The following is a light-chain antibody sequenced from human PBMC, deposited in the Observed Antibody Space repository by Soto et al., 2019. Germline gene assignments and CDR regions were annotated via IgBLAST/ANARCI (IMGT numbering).Light chain of an antibody. Sequence: QSVLTQPPSVSWAPGQRVTISCTGSSSNLGAAYGVQWYQQFPGRAPKLLIYTNTNRPSGVPDRFSGSKSGTSASLAITGLQAEDEADYYCQSYDSSLSGSVFGGGTKVTVL. CDR1: SSNLGAAYG. J-gene: IGLJ3*02. CDR3: QSYDSSLSGSV. V-gene: IGLV1-40*01. CDR2: TNT.